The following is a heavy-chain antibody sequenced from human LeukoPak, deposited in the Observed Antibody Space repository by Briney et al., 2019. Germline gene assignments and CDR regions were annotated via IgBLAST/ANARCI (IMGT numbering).Heavy chain of an antibody. D-gene: IGHD5-12*01. CDR2: IYYSGST. Sequence: PSETLSLTCTVSGGSISSYYWSWIRQPPGKGLEWIGYIYYSGSTNYNPSLKSRVTISVDTSKNQFSLKLNSVTPEDTAVYYCARLAPGGYDEFDYWGQGTLVTVSS. J-gene: IGHJ4*02. CDR3: ARLAPGGYDEFDY. V-gene: IGHV4-59*12. CDR1: GGSISSYY.